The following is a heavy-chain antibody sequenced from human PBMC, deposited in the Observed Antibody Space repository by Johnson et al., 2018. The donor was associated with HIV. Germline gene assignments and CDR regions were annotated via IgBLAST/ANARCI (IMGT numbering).Heavy chain of an antibody. V-gene: IGHV3-30-3*01. J-gene: IGHJ3*02. D-gene: IGHD3-22*01. Sequence: QVLLVESGGGVVQPGRSLRLSCAASGFTFSSYAMHWVRQAPGKGLEWVAVISYDGSNKYYADSVKGRFTISRDNSKNTLYLQMNSLRAEDTAVYYCASGYYDSSGYYIDAFDIWGQGTMVTVSS. CDR2: ISYDGSNK. CDR1: GFTFSSYA. CDR3: ASGYYDSSGYYIDAFDI.